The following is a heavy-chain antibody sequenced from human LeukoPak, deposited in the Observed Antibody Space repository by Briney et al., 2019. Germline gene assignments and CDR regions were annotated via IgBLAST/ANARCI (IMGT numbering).Heavy chain of an antibody. J-gene: IGHJ4*02. CDR1: GYSLGSGFY. D-gene: IGHD1-26*01. CDR2: MYHTGTI. V-gene: IGHV4-38-2*01. Sequence: PSEILSLTCAVSGYSLGSGFYCGWVRQPPGKGLEWIGNMYHTGTIYYNPSLRSRLTISEDTSKSHFSLTVDSVTAADTAVYYCATGRYSGSVDYWGQGILVTVSS. CDR3: ATGRYSGSVDY.